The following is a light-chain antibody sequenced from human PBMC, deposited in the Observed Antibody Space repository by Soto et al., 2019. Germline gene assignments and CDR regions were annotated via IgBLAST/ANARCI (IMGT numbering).Light chain of an antibody. CDR3: CSHAGGDTYV. CDR2: EAF. CDR1: SSDVGSYNV. V-gene: IGLV2-23*01. J-gene: IGLJ1*01. Sequence: QSALTQPASVSGSPGQSITISCTGTSSDVGSYNVVSWYQQYPGKAPQLMIYEAFNRPSEVSSRFSGSKSGNTASLTISGLQAEDEAEYHCCSHAGGDTYVFGAGTKVTVL.